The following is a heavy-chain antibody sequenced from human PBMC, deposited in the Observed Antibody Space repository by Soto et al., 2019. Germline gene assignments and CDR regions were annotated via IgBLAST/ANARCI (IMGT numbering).Heavy chain of an antibody. CDR3: AFVIVATLRRFVP. D-gene: IGHD5-12*01. V-gene: IGHV4-30-4*01. CDR2: IYYSGST. J-gene: IGHJ5*02. CDR1: GGSISSGDYY. Sequence: PSETLSLSCTVSGGSISSGDYYWSWIRQPPGKGLEWIGYIYYSGSTYYNPSLKSRVTISVDTSKNQFSLKLSSVTAADTSVYYCAFVIVATLRRFVPSGQAPLVTVSS.